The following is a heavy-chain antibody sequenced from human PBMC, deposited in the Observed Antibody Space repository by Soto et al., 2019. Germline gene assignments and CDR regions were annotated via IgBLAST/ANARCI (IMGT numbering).Heavy chain of an antibody. D-gene: IGHD6-6*01. CDR3: ARTGGGMAARPLEY. J-gene: IGHJ4*02. CDR1: GYMFTTYG. Sequence: QVPLVQSAAEVKRPGASVEVSCKASGYMFTTYGISWVRQVPGQGLEWMAWVSAYNGNKKYAQKFQDRITMTIDTSTSTVSMEFRSLTPDDTAIYYCARTGGGMAARPLEYWGQGTLVTVSS. V-gene: IGHV1-18*04. CDR2: VSAYNGNK.